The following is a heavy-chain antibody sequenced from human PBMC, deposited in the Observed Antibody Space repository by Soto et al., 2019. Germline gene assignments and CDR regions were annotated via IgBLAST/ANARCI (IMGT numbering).Heavy chain of an antibody. D-gene: IGHD3-16*01. CDR1: GFTFNTYG. J-gene: IGHJ4*02. CDR2: IWYDGSNK. V-gene: IGHV3-33*01. CDR3: ARDSTSKSLDY. Sequence: QVQLVESGGGVVQPGRSLRLSCAVSGFTFNTYGMHWVRQAPGKGLEWVAIIWYDGSNKYYADSVKGRFTISRDNSTNTLYLQMNSLRAEDTAVYYCARDSTSKSLDYWGQGTQVTVSS.